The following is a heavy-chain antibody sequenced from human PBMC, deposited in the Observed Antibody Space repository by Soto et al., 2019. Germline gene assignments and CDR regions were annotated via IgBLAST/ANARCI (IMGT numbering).Heavy chain of an antibody. CDR1: GYSISSGYD. D-gene: IGHD3-3*01. V-gene: IGHV4-38-2*01. CDR3: ASGLEWSGHDY. CDR2: VYHSGST. J-gene: IGHJ4*02. Sequence: SETLALTCSVSGYSISSGYDWGWIRQPPGKGLEWIGSVYHSGSTHYHPSLSSRVTISLDTSENQFSLELSFVTAADTAVYFCASGLEWSGHDYWGQGTLVTVSS.